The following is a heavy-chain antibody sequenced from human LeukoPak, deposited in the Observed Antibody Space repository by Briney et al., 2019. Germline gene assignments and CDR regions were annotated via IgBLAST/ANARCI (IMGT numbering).Heavy chain of an antibody. Sequence: GGSLRLSCAASGFAFDTYSMTWVRQAPGKGLEWVSSISSWSSFIYSADSVTGRFTISRDNAKNSLYLQMNSLRAEDSAVYYCARAGSTNSWFDPWGQGTLVIVSS. CDR2: ISSWSSFI. CDR1: GFAFDTYS. D-gene: IGHD2-2*01. CDR3: ARAGSTNSWFDP. V-gene: IGHV3-21*01. J-gene: IGHJ5*02.